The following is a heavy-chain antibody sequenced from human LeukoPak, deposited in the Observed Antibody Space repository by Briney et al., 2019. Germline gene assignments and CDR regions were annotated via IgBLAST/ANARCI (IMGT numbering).Heavy chain of an antibody. Sequence: GGSLRLSCAASGFTFSSYSMNWVRQAPGQGLEWSSYINDDTTTIYYVYSVKGRFPISRDKAQNSLYLQMNSLRAEDTAVYYCARLREIPVFGVVTKSTSYFDYWGQGTLVTVS. J-gene: IGHJ4*02. D-gene: IGHD3-3*01. V-gene: IGHV3-48*01. CDR3: ARLREIPVFGVVTKSTSYFDY. CDR2: INDDTTTI. CDR1: GFTFSSYS.